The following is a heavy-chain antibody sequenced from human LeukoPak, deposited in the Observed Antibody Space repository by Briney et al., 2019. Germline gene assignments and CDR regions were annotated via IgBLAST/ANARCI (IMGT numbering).Heavy chain of an antibody. D-gene: IGHD2-15*01. J-gene: IGHJ4*02. V-gene: IGHV4-39*01. CDR2: IYYSGST. CDR1: GGSISSSSYY. Sequence: PSETLSLTCTVSGGSISSSSYYWGWIRQPPGKGLEWIGSIYYSGSTYYNLSLKSRVTISVDTSKNQFSLKLSSVTAADTAVYYCATNTWGYCSGGSCYLFDYWGQGTRVTVSS. CDR3: ATNTWGYCSGGSCYLFDY.